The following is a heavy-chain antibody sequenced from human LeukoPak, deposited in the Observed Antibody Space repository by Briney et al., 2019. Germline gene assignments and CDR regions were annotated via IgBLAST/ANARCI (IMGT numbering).Heavy chain of an antibody. Sequence: SETLSLTCTVSGGSISSGSYYWSWIRQPAGKGLEWIGRIYTSGSTNYNPSLKSRVTISVDTSKNQFSLKLSSVTAADTAVYYCARDRTNLNYYYYGMDVWGQGTTVTVSS. CDR1: GGSISSGSYY. V-gene: IGHV4-61*02. J-gene: IGHJ6*02. CDR2: IYTSGST. CDR3: ARDRTNLNYYYYGMDV.